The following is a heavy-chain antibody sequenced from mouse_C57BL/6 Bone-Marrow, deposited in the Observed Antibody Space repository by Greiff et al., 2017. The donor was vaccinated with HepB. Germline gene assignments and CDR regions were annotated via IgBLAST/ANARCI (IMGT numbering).Heavy chain of an antibody. CDR3: ARDSH. Sequence: EVKLVESGGGLVKPGGSLKLSCAASGFTFSSYAMSWVRQTPEKRLEWVATISDGGSYTYYPDNVKGRFTISRDNAKNNLYLQMSHLKSEDTAMYYCARDSHWGQGTTLTVSS. CDR2: ISDGGSYT. V-gene: IGHV5-4*03. J-gene: IGHJ2*01. CDR1: GFTFSSYA.